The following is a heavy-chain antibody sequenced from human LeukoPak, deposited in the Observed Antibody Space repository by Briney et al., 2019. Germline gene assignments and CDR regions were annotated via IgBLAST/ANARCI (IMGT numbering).Heavy chain of an antibody. CDR1: GFTFDDYA. D-gene: IGHD6-19*01. V-gene: IGHV3-9*01. CDR2: ISWNSGRI. CDR3: ARVRYSSGWRNSMDAFDI. Sequence: GGSLRLSCAASGFTFDDYAMHWVRQAPGKGLEGVSGISWNSGRIVYADSVKGRFTIARDNAKNSLYLQMNSQRAEDTAVYYCARVRYSSGWRNSMDAFDIWGQGTMVTVSS. J-gene: IGHJ3*02.